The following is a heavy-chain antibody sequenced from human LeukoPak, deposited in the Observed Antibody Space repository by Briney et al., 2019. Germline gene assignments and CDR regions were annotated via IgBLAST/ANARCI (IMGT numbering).Heavy chain of an antibody. Sequence: GASVKVSCKVSGYTLTELSMHWVRQAPGKGLEWMGGFDPEDGGTIYAQKFQGRVTMTEDTSTDTAYMELSSLRSEDTAVYYCATLAVNWNYAYFDYWGQGTLVTVSS. CDR3: ATLAVNWNYAYFDY. CDR1: GYTLTELS. V-gene: IGHV1-24*01. CDR2: FDPEDGGT. J-gene: IGHJ4*02. D-gene: IGHD1-7*01.